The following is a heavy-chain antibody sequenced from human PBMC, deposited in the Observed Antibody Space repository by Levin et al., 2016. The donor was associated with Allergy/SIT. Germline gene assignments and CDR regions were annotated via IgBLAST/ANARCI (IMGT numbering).Heavy chain of an antibody. D-gene: IGHD6-13*01. CDR3: ARGPGYSSSWHGYYFDF. Sequence: ETLSLTCEASGFSFSDSSLNWIRQAPGKGLEWISYISSTTTTIYYADSVKGRFTISRDNAKNSLYLQMNSLTGDDTAVYTCARGPGYSSSWHGYYFDFWGQGTLVTVSS. CDR2: ISSTTTTI. J-gene: IGHJ4*02. V-gene: IGHV3-48*01. CDR1: GFSFSDSS.